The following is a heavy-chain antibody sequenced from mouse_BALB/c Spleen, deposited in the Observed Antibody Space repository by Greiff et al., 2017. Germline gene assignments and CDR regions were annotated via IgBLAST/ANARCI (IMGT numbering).Heavy chain of an antibody. J-gene: IGHJ4*01. Sequence: EVKLMESGGGLVQPGGSRKLSCAASGFTFSSFGMHWVRQAPEKGLEWVAYISSGSSTIYYADTVKGRFTISRDNPKNTLFLQMTSLRSEDTAMYYCARSGYRAMDYWGQGTSVTVSS. V-gene: IGHV5-17*02. CDR1: GFTFSSFG. D-gene: IGHD3-1*01. CDR2: ISSGSSTI. CDR3: ARSGYRAMDY.